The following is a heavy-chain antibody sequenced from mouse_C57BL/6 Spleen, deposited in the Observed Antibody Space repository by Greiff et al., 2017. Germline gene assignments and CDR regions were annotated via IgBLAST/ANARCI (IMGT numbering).Heavy chain of an antibody. CDR1: GYTFTSYW. V-gene: IGHV1-69*01. CDR2: IDPSDSYT. Sequence: QVQLQQPGAELVMPGASVKLSCKASGYTFTSYWMHWVKQRPGQGLEWIGEIDPSDSYTNYNQKFKGKATLTVDTSSSTAYMQLSSLTSEDSAVYYCARRGYDGYYDWYFDVWGTGTTVTVSS. J-gene: IGHJ1*03. CDR3: ARRGYDGYYDWYFDV. D-gene: IGHD2-3*01.